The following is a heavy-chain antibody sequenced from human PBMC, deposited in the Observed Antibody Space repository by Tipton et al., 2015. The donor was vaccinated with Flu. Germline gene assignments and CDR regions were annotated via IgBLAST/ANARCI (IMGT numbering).Heavy chain of an antibody. CDR2: INHSGST. V-gene: IGHV4-34*01. CDR1: GGSFSGYY. D-gene: IGHD3-16*01. J-gene: IGHJ6*02. CDR3: ARGYVRYYYYGMDV. Sequence: TLSLTCAVYGGSFSGYYWSWIRQPPGKGLEWIGEINHSGSTNYNPSLKSRVTISVDTSKNQFSLKLSSVTAADTAVYYCARGYVRYYYYGMDVWGQGTTVPVSS.